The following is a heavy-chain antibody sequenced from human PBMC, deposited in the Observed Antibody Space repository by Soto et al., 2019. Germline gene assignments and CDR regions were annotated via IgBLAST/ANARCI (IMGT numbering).Heavy chain of an antibody. V-gene: IGHV3-53*01. J-gene: IGHJ6*02. D-gene: IGHD3-10*01. CDR1: GFTVTTNY. Sequence: GGSLRLSCAASGFTVTTNYMTWVRQAPGKGLEWVSVIYRSGATYYPDSVRGRFTASRDYSHNTLYLQMDSLRVEDTAVYYCARDSGMIRGSYGVDVWGPGTTVTVS. CDR3: ARDSGMIRGSYGVDV. CDR2: IYRSGAT.